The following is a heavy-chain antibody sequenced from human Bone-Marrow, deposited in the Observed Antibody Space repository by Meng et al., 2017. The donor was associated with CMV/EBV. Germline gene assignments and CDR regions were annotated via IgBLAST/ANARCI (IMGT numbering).Heavy chain of an antibody. J-gene: IGHJ4*02. CDR3: AKDKQLASFDY. D-gene: IGHD6-13*01. CDR2: ISYDGSNK. CDR1: GFTFSSYA. V-gene: IGHV3-30*04. Sequence: GESLKISCAASGFTFSSYAMHWVRQAPGKGLEWVAVISYDGSNKYYADSVKGRFTISRDNSKNTLYLQMNSLRAEDTAVYYCAKDKQLASFDYWGQGTRVTVSS.